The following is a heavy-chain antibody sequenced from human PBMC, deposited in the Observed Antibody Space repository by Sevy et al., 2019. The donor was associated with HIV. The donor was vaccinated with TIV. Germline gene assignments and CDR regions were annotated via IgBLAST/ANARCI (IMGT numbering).Heavy chain of an antibody. J-gene: IGHJ6*02. CDR2: INHSGNT. D-gene: IGHD2-15*01. V-gene: IGHV4-34*01. Sequence: SETLSLTCAVYGGSFSGYYWSWIRQPPGKGLEWIGEINHSGNTNYIPSLKSRVTISVDTSKNQFSLKLSSVTAADTAVYYCARTRVVVAATRYYYYGMDVWGQGTTVTVSS. CDR3: ARTRVVVAATRYYYYGMDV. CDR1: GGSFSGYY.